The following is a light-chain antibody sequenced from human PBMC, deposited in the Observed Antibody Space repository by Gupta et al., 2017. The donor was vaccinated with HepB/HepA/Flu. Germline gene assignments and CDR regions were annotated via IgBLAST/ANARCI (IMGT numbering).Light chain of an antibody. CDR2: GAS. Sequence: VFTQPPGTLSSLAGETATLSCRASQSVSSKSLTWYQQKPGQAPRLLIYGASNRATGVPDRFSGSGSGTDFTLTISRVEAEDVAVYYCQQDGRSMYTFGQGTKLEIK. CDR1: QSVSSKS. V-gene: IGKV3-20*01. J-gene: IGKJ2*01. CDR3: QQDGRSMYT.